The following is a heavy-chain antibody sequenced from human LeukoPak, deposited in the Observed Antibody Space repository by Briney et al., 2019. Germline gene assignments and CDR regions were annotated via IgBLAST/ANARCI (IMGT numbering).Heavy chain of an antibody. CDR1: GFTFSSYA. Sequence: PGGSLRLSCAASGFTFSSYAMHWVRQAPGKGLEWVAVISYDGSNEYYADSVKGRFTISRDNSKNTLYLQMNSLRAEDTAVYYCAKGGYSGYDLGYWGQGTLITVSS. CDR3: AKGGYSGYDLGY. V-gene: IGHV3-30*04. J-gene: IGHJ4*02. CDR2: ISYDGSNE. D-gene: IGHD5-12*01.